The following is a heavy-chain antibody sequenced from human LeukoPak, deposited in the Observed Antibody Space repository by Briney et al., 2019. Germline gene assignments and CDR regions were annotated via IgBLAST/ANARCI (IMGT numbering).Heavy chain of an antibody. Sequence: ASVKVSCKASGGTFISYAISWVRQAPGQGLEWMGRIIPTFGSANYAQKFQGRVTITTDESTSTAYMDLSSLISDDTAVYYCARESIYGSGSYYKWALDYWGQGTLVTVSS. D-gene: IGHD3-10*01. CDR1: GGTFISYA. CDR2: IIPTFGSA. V-gene: IGHV1-69*05. CDR3: ARESIYGSGSYYKWALDY. J-gene: IGHJ4*02.